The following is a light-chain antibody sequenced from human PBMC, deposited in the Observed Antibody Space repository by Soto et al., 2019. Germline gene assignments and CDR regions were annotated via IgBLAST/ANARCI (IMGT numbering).Light chain of an antibody. V-gene: IGLV2-14*01. CDR1: FSDVGGYNY. Sequence: QSALTQPASVSGSPGQSITISCTGTFSDVGGYNYVSWYQQHPGKAPKLIIYEVSNRPSGVSNRFSGSKSGHTASLTISGLQSEDEADYFCTSYTSSTTLDVFGTGTKLTVL. CDR2: EVS. J-gene: IGLJ1*01. CDR3: TSYTSSTTLDV.